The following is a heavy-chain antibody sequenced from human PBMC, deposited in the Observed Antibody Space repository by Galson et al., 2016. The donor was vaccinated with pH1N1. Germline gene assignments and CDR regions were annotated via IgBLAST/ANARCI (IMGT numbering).Heavy chain of an antibody. D-gene: IGHD2-2*01. V-gene: IGHV3-23*01. CDR1: GFTFSSYA. J-gene: IGHJ4*02. Sequence: SLRLSCAASGFTFSSYAMSWVRQAPGKGLEWVSAIIGSGSSTYYADSVKGRFTISRDNSKNTLYLQMNSLRAEDTAVYYCAKDVLVRLPAAYFDYWGQGTLVTVSS. CDR3: AKDVLVRLPAAYFDY. CDR2: IIGSGSST.